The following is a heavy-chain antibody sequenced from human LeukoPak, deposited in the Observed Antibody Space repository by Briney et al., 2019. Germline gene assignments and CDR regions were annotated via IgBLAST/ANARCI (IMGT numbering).Heavy chain of an antibody. CDR3: ARGFGYFDWLGNWFDP. CDR1: GGSISSYY. D-gene: IGHD3-9*01. Sequence: PSETLSLTCTVSGGSISSYYWSWIRQPAGKGLEWIGRIYTSGSTNYNPSLKSRVTMSVDTSKNQFSLKLSSVTAADTAVYYCARGFGYFDWLGNWFDPWGKGTLVTVSS. CDR2: IYTSGST. V-gene: IGHV4-4*07. J-gene: IGHJ5*02.